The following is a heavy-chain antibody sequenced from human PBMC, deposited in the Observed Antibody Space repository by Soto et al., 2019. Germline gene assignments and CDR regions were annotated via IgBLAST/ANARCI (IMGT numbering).Heavy chain of an antibody. D-gene: IGHD6-19*01. Sequence: ASVKVSCKASGGTFSSYAISWVRQAPGQGLEWMGGIIPIFGTANYAQKLQGRVTMTTDTSTSTAYMELRSLRSDDTAVYYCARDSGSGWDNFDYWGQGTLVTV. CDR2: IIPIFGTA. CDR1: GGTFSSYA. V-gene: IGHV1-69*05. CDR3: ARDSGSGWDNFDY. J-gene: IGHJ4*02.